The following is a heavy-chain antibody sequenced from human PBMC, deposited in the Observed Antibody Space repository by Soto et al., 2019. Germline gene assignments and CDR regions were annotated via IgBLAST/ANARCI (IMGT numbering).Heavy chain of an antibody. J-gene: IGHJ4*02. D-gene: IGHD6-19*01. V-gene: IGHV4-4*02. CDR3: ARDAGWGLGY. Sequence: QVQLQESGPGLVRPSGTLSLTCAVSGDSINSNYCWTWVRQPPGKGLEWIAEIYYSGGTSYNPSLKSRVTISMDKSKNHFSLNLTSVTAADTAMYYCARDAGWGLGYWGQGTLVTVSS. CDR1: GDSINSNYC. CDR2: IYYSGGT.